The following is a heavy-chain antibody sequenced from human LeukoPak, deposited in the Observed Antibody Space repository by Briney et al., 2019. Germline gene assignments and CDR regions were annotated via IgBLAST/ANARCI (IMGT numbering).Heavy chain of an antibody. J-gene: IGHJ4*02. CDR3: ARGWSRSDY. CDR1: GSAFTIYD. Sequence: ASVTVSCKGSGSAFTIYDINWVREGTGQGLGRMGWMNPNSGNTGYAQKFQGRVTMTSNTSISTAYMELSSLRSEDTAVYYCARGWSRSDYWGQGTPVTVSS. V-gene: IGHV1-8*01. CDR2: MNPNSGNT. D-gene: IGHD3-3*01.